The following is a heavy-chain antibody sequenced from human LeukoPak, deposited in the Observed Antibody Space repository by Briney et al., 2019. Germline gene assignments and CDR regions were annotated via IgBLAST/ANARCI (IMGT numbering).Heavy chain of an antibody. D-gene: IGHD5-18*01. Sequence: GASVKVSCKASGYTFTGYYMHWVRQAPGQGLEWMGRINPNSGGTNYAQKFQGRVTMTRDTSISTAYMELRSLRSDDTAVYYCARSYSYGHKVDYWGQGTLVTVSS. CDR2: INPNSGGT. CDR1: GYTFTGYY. CDR3: ARSYSYGHKVDY. V-gene: IGHV1-2*06. J-gene: IGHJ4*02.